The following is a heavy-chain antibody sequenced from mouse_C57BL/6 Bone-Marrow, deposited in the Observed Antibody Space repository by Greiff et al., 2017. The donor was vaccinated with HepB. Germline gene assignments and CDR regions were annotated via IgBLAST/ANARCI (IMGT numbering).Heavy chain of an antibody. CDR2: ISDGGSYT. CDR1: GFTFSSYA. J-gene: IGHJ2*01. Sequence: EVMLVESGGGLVKPGGSLKLSCAASGFTFSSYAMSWVRQTPEKRLEWVATISDGGSYTYYPDNVKGRFTISRDNAKNNLYLQMSHLKSEDTAMYYWARGKVYFDYWGQGTTLTVSS. V-gene: IGHV5-4*03. CDR3: ARGKVYFDY.